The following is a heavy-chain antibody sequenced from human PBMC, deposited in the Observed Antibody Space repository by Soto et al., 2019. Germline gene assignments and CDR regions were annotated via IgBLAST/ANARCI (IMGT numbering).Heavy chain of an antibody. D-gene: IGHD2-2*01. Sequence: QVQLHQSGPGLVRPSQTLSLTCSVSGGSLSGGEYYWSWLRQHAGAGLEWIGYVHRSGTTFYKSSLRNRLSMSIDTSNNRFSLKLTSVTAADTAMYYCARHDVDSSMLFDYWGQGSLVTVSS. CDR2: VHRSGTT. CDR1: GGSLSGGEYY. V-gene: IGHV4-31*02. J-gene: IGHJ4*02. CDR3: ARHDVDSSMLFDY.